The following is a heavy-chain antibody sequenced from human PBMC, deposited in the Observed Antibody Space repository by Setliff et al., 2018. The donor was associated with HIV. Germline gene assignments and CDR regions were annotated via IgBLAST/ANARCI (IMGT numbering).Heavy chain of an antibody. V-gene: IGHV3-7*03. D-gene: IGHD3-16*01. J-gene: IGHJ4*02. Sequence: PGGSLRLSCAASGFTFSNYWMSWVRQVPGKGLEWVANIKQDGSEENYLSSVKGRFTISRDNAKNSLYLQMNSLRAEDTAVYYCATSPPRGHSAYIWGSDYFDFWGQGALVTVSS. CDR3: ATSPPRGHSAYIWGSDYFDF. CDR2: IKQDGSEE. CDR1: GFTFSNYW.